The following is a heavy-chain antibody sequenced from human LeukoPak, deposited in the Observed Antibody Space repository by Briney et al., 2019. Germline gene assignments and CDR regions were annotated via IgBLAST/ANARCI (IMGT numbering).Heavy chain of an antibody. V-gene: IGHV3-74*01. Sequence: GGSLRLSCAASGFTFSSYWMRWVRQAPGKGLVWVSRIKSDGSSIRYVDSVKGRFTISRDNAKNTLYLQMNSLRAEDTAVYYCARDLDYGGYSNFDYWGQGTLVTVSS. CDR3: ARDLDYGGYSNFDY. J-gene: IGHJ4*02. D-gene: IGHD4-23*01. CDR1: GFTFSSYW. CDR2: IKSDGSSI.